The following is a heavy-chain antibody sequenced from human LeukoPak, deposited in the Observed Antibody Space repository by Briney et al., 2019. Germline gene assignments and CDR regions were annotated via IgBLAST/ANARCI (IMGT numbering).Heavy chain of an antibody. V-gene: IGHV3-23*01. D-gene: IGHD4-17*01. CDR1: GFTFNNYA. CDR3: AKDKTMTTVTTFDY. CDR2: ISGSGSST. J-gene: IGHJ4*02. Sequence: GGSLRLSCAASGFTFNNYAMNWVRQAPGKGLEWVSAISGSGSSTYYADSVKGRFTISRDNSRNTLYLQMNSLRAEDTAVYYCAKDKTMTTVTTFDYWGQGTLVTVSS.